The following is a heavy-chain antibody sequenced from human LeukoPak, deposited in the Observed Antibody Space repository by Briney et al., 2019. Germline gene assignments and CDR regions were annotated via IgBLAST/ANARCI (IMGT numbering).Heavy chain of an antibody. CDR3: ARRVVTPGNAFDI. J-gene: IGHJ3*02. D-gene: IGHD4-23*01. V-gene: IGHV5-51*01. Sequence: GESLKISCKGSGYSFTNYWIGWARQMPGKGLECMGIIYPGDSDTRYSPSFQGQVTISADKSISTAYLQWSSLKASDTAIYYCARRVVTPGNAFDIWGQETMVTVSS. CDR2: IYPGDSDT. CDR1: GYSFTNYW.